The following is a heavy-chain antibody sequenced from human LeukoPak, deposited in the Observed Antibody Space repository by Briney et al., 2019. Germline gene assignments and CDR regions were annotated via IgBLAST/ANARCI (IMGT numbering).Heavy chain of an antibody. CDR1: GFTFPSYA. J-gene: IGHJ4*02. CDR2: ISGSGGST. Sequence: GGSLRLSCAASGFTFPSYALRWVRQAPGKGLEWVSTISGSGGSTYYADSVKGRFTISRDNSKNTLYLQMNSLGAEDTAVYYCAKRYSSGWWTTYFDYWGQGTLVTVSS. V-gene: IGHV3-23*01. D-gene: IGHD6-19*01. CDR3: AKRYSSGWWTTYFDY.